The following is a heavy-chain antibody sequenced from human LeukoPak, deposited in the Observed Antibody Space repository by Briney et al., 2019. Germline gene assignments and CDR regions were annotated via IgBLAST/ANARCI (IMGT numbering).Heavy chain of an antibody. CDR1: GGTFSSYA. Sequence: SVKVSCKAPGGTFSSYAISWVRQAPGQGLEWMGGIIPIFGTANYAQKFQGRVTITTDESTSTAYMELSSLRSEDTAVYYCVRGEVATMTYYYYYMDVWGQGTTVTVSS. J-gene: IGHJ6*03. V-gene: IGHV1-69*05. CDR3: VRGEVATMTYYYYYMDV. CDR2: IIPIFGTA. D-gene: IGHD5-12*01.